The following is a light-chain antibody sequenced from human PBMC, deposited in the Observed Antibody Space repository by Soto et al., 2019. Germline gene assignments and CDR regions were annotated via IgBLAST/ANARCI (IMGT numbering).Light chain of an antibody. V-gene: IGLV2-23*02. CDR3: CSSGGSPTYV. Sequence: QSALTQPASVSGSPGQSITISCTGTSSDVGGYDYVSWYQHHPGKAPKLLIFEVSNRPSGVSNRFSGSKSGNTASLTISGLKVEDEADYYCCSSGGSPTYVFGTGTKLTVL. CDR1: SSDVGGYDY. J-gene: IGLJ1*01. CDR2: EVS.